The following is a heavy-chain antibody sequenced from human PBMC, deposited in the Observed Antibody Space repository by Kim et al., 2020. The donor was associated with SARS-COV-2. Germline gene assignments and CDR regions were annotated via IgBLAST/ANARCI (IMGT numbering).Heavy chain of an antibody. CDR2: ISDSGGNT. V-gene: IGHV3-23*01. CDR3: AKEGMGY. Sequence: GGSLRLSCAASGFTFSSYAMNWVRQAPGKGLEWVSGISDSGGNTYSADSVKGRSTISRDNSKNTLYLQMNSLSAEDMAEYYCAKEGMGYWGQGTLVTVSS. CDR1: GFTFSSYA. D-gene: IGHD2-8*01. J-gene: IGHJ4*02.